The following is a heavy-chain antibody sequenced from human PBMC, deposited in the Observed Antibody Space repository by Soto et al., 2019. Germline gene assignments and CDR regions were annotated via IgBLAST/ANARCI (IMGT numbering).Heavy chain of an antibody. J-gene: IGHJ3*02. CDR2: IDPSDSYT. Sequence: PGESLKISCKGSGYSFTSYWISWVRQMPWKGLEWMGRIDPSDSYTNYSPSFQGHVTISADKSISTAYLQWSSLKASDTAMYYCASRNIAAFTTKDAFDIWGQGTMVTVSS. D-gene: IGHD6-6*01. CDR1: GYSFTSYW. CDR3: ASRNIAAFTTKDAFDI. V-gene: IGHV5-10-1*01.